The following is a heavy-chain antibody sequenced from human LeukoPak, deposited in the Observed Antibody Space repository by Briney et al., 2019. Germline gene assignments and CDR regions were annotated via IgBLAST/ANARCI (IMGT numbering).Heavy chain of an antibody. D-gene: IGHD3-22*01. Sequence: GGSLRLSCAASGLTFSSYAMSWVRQAPGKGLEWVSAIIGSGGSTYYADSVKGRFTISRDNSKNTLYLQMNSLRAEDTAVYYCAKGSSSGYYSSFDYWGQGTLVTVSS. CDR2: IIGSGGST. CDR1: GLTFSSYA. J-gene: IGHJ4*02. CDR3: AKGSSSGYYSSFDY. V-gene: IGHV3-23*01.